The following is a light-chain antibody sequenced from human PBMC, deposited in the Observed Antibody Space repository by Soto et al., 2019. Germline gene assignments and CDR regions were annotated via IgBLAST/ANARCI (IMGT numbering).Light chain of an antibody. J-gene: IGKJ2*01. CDR2: GAS. CDR1: QSISIN. Sequence: EIVMTQSPATLSVSPEDRATVSCRASQSISINLAWYQHKRGQAPRLLIYGASTRATGIPDRFSGSGSGAEFTLTINILQSEDFAVYYCQQYNNWPPYTFGQGTKLEIK. CDR3: QQYNNWPPYT. V-gene: IGKV3-15*01.